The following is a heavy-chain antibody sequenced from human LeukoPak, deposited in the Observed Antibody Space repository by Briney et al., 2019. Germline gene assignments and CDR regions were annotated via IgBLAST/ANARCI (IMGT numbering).Heavy chain of an antibody. CDR2: INPNTGGT. CDR1: GYTFTGYY. V-gene: IGHV1-2*02. D-gene: IGHD3-3*01. Sequence: ASVKVSCKASGYTFTGYYMHWVRQAPGQGLEWMGWINPNTGGTNYAQKFQGRVTMTRDTSISTAYMELSRLRSDDTAVYYCARDSQYYDFWSGYHYYYYYYYMDVWGKGTTVTVSS. CDR3: ARDSQYYDFWSGYHYYYYYYYMDV. J-gene: IGHJ6*03.